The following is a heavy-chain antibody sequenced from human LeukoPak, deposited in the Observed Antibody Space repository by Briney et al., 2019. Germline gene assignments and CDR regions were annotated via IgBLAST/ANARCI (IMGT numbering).Heavy chain of an antibody. D-gene: IGHD4-17*01. V-gene: IGHV3-23*01. CDR3: SRVPNGDYFGAFDFQR. CDR2: IRGSGGGT. CDR1: GFTFSNYA. Sequence: GGSLRLSCTAPGFTFSNYAMTWVRQAPGRGLEWVSSIRGSGGGTNYVDSVRGRFTVSRYNSTNTLYLQMNSLAADDTAVYYCSRVPNGDYFGAFDFQRWGAGTLVTVSS. J-gene: IGHJ1*01.